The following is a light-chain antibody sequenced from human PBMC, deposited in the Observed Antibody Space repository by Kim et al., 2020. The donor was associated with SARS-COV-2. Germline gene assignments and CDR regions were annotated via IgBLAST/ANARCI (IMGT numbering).Light chain of an antibody. V-gene: IGLV2-14*03. CDR1: SSDIGTYNS. Sequence: QSALTQPASVSGPPGQSITISCTGTSSDIGTYNSVSWFQQFPGRVPKLIIYDVRSRPSGVSSRFSGSKSGDTASLTISGLQAEDEADYYCSSYTTSTTWVFGGGTQLTV. CDR2: DVR. CDR3: SSYTTSTTWV. J-gene: IGLJ3*02.